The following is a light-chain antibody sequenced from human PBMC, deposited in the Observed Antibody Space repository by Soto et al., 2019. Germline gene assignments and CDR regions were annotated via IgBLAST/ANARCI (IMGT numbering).Light chain of an antibody. CDR2: AAS. CDR3: QQVNSYPLT. Sequence: DIQMTQSPSSLSASVGDRVTITCRASQSISSFLTWYQQKAGKATKLLIYAASSLQSGVPSRFSGSGSGTDFTLTISSLQPEDFATYYCQQVNSYPLTFGGGTKVDI. CDR1: QSISSF. J-gene: IGKJ4*01. V-gene: IGKV1-39*01.